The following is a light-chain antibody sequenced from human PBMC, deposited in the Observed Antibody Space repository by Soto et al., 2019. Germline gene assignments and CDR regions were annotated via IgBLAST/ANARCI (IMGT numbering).Light chain of an antibody. CDR3: LQVYNCSWT. V-gene: IGKV1-6*01. Sequence: QITQSPSSLSASVGYRVTITCRSSQSLTSNLNWYQQKPGQAPKLLIYSASSLQSGVPSRFSGSGSGTDFTLTISRLQPEDFATYYCLQVYNCSWTFGQGTKVDIK. CDR1: QSLTSN. CDR2: SAS. J-gene: IGKJ1*01.